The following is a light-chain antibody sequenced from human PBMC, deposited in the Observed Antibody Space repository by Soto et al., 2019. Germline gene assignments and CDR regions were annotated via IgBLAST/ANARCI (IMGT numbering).Light chain of an antibody. V-gene: IGKV3-15*01. CDR1: QSVSSN. Sequence: EIVMTQSPCTLSVSPGERATLSCRASQSVSSNLAWFQQKPGQAPRLLIYGASTRATGLPARFSGSGSGTEFTLTISSLQSEDFAVYFCQQYNNWPPWTFGQGTKVQIK. CDR3: QQYNNWPPWT. CDR2: GAS. J-gene: IGKJ1*01.